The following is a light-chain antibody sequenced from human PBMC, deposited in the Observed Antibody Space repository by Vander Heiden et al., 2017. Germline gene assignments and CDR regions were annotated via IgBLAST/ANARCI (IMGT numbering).Light chain of an antibody. Sequence: DIQMTQSPPTLSASVGDRVTITCRASQSISSWLAWYQQKPGKAPKLLIYDASSLESGVPSRFSGSGSGTEFTLTISSLQPDDFATYYCQQYNSYLLTFGGGTRVEIK. V-gene: IGKV1-5*01. CDR2: DAS. CDR1: QSISSW. CDR3: QQYNSYLLT. J-gene: IGKJ4*01.